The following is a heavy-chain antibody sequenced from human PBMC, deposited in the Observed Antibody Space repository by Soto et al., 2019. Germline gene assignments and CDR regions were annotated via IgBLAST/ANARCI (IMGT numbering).Heavy chain of an antibody. J-gene: IGHJ4*02. CDR1: GGSISSYY. CDR3: ARHGSEMATTFDY. D-gene: IGHD1-1*01. V-gene: IGHV4-59*08. Sequence: SETLSLTCTVSGGSISSYYWSWIRQPPGKGLEWIGYIYYSGSTNYNPSLKSRVTISVDTSKNQFSLKLSSVTAADTAVYYCARHGSEMATTFDYWGQGTPVTVSS. CDR2: IYYSGST.